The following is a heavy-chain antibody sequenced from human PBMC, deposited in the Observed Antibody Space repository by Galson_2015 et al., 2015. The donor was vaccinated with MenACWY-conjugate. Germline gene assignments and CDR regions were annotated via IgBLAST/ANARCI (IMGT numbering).Heavy chain of an antibody. CDR1: GFTFTTCA. D-gene: IGHD6-13*01. J-gene: IGHJ4*02. CDR3: AKRQRVSSNTWYTLAS. V-gene: IGHV3-23*01. Sequence: SLRLSCAASGFTFTTCAMSWVRQAPGKGLEWVSAISNSGSSTYYADSVKGRFAISRDNSKNTLYLQMNSLRAEDTAVYYCAKRQRVSSNTWYTLASGGQGPLVPVSS. CDR2: ISNSGSST.